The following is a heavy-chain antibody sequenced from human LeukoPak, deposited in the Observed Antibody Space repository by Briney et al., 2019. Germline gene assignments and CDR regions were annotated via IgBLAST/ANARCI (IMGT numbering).Heavy chain of an antibody. V-gene: IGHV1-18*01. CDR1: GYTVTRYG. CDR2: SSAYNGNT. CDR3: ARGGAIQPPGTFDY. D-gene: IGHD6-13*01. Sequence: ASVKVSCKASGYTVTRYGISWVRQAPGQGLEWMGWSSAYNGNTNYAQKLQGRGTLTTDTSTTTAYLELRSLRSDDTAVYYCARGGAIQPPGTFDYWGQGTLVTVSS. J-gene: IGHJ4*02.